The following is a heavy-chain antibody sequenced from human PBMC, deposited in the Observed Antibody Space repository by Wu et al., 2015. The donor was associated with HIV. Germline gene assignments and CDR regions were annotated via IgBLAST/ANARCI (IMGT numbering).Heavy chain of an antibody. J-gene: IGHJ4*02. CDR3: ARLRFLEWLLDY. CDR2: IIPIFGTA. Sequence: QVQLVQSGAEVKKPGSSVKVSCKASGGTFSSYAISWVRQAPGQGLEWMGGIIPIFGTANYAQKFQGRVTMTTDTSTSTAYMELRSLRSDDTAVYYCARLRFLEWLLDYWGQGSLVTVSS. V-gene: IGHV1-69*05. CDR1: GGTFSSYA. D-gene: IGHD3-3*01.